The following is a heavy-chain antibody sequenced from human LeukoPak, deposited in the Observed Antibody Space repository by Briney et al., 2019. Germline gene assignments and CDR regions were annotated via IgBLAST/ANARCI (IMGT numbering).Heavy chain of an antibody. CDR3: ARDLKRLAAVQPPEFDY. V-gene: IGHV3-20*04. J-gene: IGHJ4*02. D-gene: IGHD6-13*01. CDR1: GFIFDDYG. CDR2: INWNGGST. Sequence: GGSLRLSCAASGFIFDDYGMSWVRQAPGKGLEWVSGINWNGGSTGYGDSVEGRFTISRDNAKNSLYLQMNGLRAGDTALYYCARDLKRLAAVQPPEFDYRGQGTLVTVSS.